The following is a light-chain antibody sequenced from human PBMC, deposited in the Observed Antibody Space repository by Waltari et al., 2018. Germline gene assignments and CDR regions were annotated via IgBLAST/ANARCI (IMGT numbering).Light chain of an antibody. CDR2: GAS. V-gene: IGKV3-20*01. Sequence: EIVLMQSPGTLSLSPGERATLSCRTSQSVTRALAWYQQKPGQAPRLLIYGASNRATGIPDRFSGSGSGTDFSLTISSLEPEDFAVYYCQHYLRLPVTFGQGTKVEVK. CDR3: QHYLRLPVT. CDR1: QSVTRA. J-gene: IGKJ1*01.